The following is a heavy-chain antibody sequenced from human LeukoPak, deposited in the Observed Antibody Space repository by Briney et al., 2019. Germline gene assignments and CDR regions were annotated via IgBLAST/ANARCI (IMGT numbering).Heavy chain of an antibody. CDR3: ARGRVASSAYYFDY. V-gene: IGHV4-59*01. CDR2: IYYTGNT. J-gene: IGHJ4*02. CDR1: GDSITNYF. Sequence: PSETLSLTCTVSGDSITNYFWSWIRQPPGKGLEWIGYIYYTGNTNYKPSLKSRVTMSVDPSTNQFPLRLRSVTAADTAVYYCARGRVASSAYYFDYWGRGTLVTVSS.